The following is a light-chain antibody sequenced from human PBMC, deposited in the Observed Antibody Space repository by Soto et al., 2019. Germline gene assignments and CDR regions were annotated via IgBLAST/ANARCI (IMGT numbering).Light chain of an antibody. CDR2: DVS. CDR1: SSDVGGYNY. Sequence: QSALTQPASVSGSPGQSITIPRTGTSSDVGGYNYVSWYQQHPGKAPKLMIYDVSNRPSGVSNRFSGSKSGNTASLTISGLQAEDEADYYCSSYTSSSTLSFGGGTKLTVL. CDR3: SSYTSSSTLS. J-gene: IGLJ2*01. V-gene: IGLV2-14*01.